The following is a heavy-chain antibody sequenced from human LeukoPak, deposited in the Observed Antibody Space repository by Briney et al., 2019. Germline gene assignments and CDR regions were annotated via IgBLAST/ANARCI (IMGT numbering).Heavy chain of an antibody. CDR2: IYSDGST. CDR3: ARTKGQQLVLYYFDY. Sequence: GGSLRLSCAASGFTVSSNYMSWVRQAPGKGLEWVSVIYSDGSTYYADSVKGRFTISRDNSKNTLYLQMNSLRAEDTALYYCARTKGQQLVLYYFDYWGQGTLVTVSS. D-gene: IGHD6-13*01. CDR1: GFTVSSNY. V-gene: IGHV3-53*01. J-gene: IGHJ4*02.